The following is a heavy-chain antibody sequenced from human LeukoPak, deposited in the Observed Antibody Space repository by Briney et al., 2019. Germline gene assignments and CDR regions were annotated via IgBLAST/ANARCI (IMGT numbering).Heavy chain of an antibody. D-gene: IGHD4-17*01. CDR2: VSGSGEST. J-gene: IGHJ3*01. V-gene: IGHV3-23*01. Sequence: PGGSLRLSCEASGFAFSRYAMSWVRHPPGRGLEWVSSVSGSGESTFYAASVKRRFTISRDNSKNTVYLQMNSLRAEDTAPYYCVKDLGDDYENAFVFWGQGTLVTVSS. CDR1: GFAFSRYA. CDR3: VKDLGDDYENAFVF.